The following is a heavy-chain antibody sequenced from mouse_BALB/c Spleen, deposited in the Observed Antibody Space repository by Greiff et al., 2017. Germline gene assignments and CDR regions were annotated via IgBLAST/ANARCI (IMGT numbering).Heavy chain of an antibody. J-gene: IGHJ4*01. D-gene: IGHD1-1*01. Sequence: EVKVVESGGGLVQPGGSRKLSCAASGFTFSSFGMHWVRQAPEKGLEWVAYISSGSSTIYYADTVKGRFTISRDNPKNTLFLQMTSLRSEDTAMYYCARLYGSSYGAMDYWGQGTSVTVSS. CDR1: GFTFSSFG. V-gene: IGHV5-17*02. CDR2: ISSGSSTI. CDR3: ARLYGSSYGAMDY.